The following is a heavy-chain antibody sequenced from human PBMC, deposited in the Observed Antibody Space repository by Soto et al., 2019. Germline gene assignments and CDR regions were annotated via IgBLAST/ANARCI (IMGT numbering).Heavy chain of an antibody. J-gene: IGHJ2*01. D-gene: IGHD3-10*01. V-gene: IGHV3-7*01. CDR3: ARDPWFGELTDWYFDL. Sequence: EVQLVESGGGLVQPGGSLRLSCAASGFTFSSYWMSWVRQAPEKGLEWVANIKQDGSEKYYVDSVKGRFTISRDNAKNSLYLQMNSLRAEDTAVYYCARDPWFGELTDWYFDLWGRGTLVTVSS. CDR1: GFTFSSYW. CDR2: IKQDGSEK.